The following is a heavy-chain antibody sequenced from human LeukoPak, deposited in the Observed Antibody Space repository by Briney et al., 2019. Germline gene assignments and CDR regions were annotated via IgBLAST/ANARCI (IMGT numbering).Heavy chain of an antibody. Sequence: PGGSLRLSCAASGFTFSSYSMNWVRQAPGKGLEWVSYISSSSSTIYYADSVKGRFTISRDNAKNSLYLQMNSLRAEDTAVYYCARDHRVVAVAVDYYYGMDVWGQGTTVTVSS. J-gene: IGHJ6*02. D-gene: IGHD2-15*01. CDR2: ISSSSSTI. CDR1: GFTFSSYS. V-gene: IGHV3-48*01. CDR3: ARDHRVVAVAVDYYYGMDV.